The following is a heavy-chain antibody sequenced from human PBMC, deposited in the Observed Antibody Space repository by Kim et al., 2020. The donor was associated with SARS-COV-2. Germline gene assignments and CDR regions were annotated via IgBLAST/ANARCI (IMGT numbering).Heavy chain of an antibody. Sequence: GGSLRLSCAASGFTFSSYAMHWVRQAPGKGLEWVAVIWYDGSNKYYADSVKGRFTISRDNSKNTLYLQMNSLRAEDTAVYYCAKDHYDSSGSVGYYFDYWGQGTLVTVSS. V-gene: IGHV3-33*06. CDR1: GFTFSSYA. J-gene: IGHJ4*02. CDR3: AKDHYDSSGSVGYYFDY. CDR2: IWYDGSNK. D-gene: IGHD3-22*01.